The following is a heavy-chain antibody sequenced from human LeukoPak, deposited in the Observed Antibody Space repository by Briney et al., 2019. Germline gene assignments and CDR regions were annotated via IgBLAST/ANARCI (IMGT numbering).Heavy chain of an antibody. CDR2: TRNKADSYTT. D-gene: IGHD5-24*01. Sequence: GGSLRLSCAASGFTFSDHYMDWVRQAPLKGLQLVGRTRNKADSYTTDYAASAKGRFSISRDDSQNSLFLQMNSLKTADTAVYYSARDTRDGIDYWGQGTLVTVSS. J-gene: IGHJ4*02. V-gene: IGHV3-72*01. CDR3: ARDTRDGIDY. CDR1: GFTFSDHY.